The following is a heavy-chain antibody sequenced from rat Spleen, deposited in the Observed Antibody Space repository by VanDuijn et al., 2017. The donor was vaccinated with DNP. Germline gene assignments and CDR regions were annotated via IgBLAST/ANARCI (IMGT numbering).Heavy chain of an antibody. CDR3: ARAKYSRRYWYFDF. CDR1: GFTVNNFW. J-gene: IGHJ1*01. V-gene: IGHV5-31*01. Sequence: EVQLVESGGDLVQPGRSLKLSCVASGFTVNNFWMAWIRQVPGKGLEWVAAIFSSGGSTYYPNSVRGRFTISSDNAKNTLYLQMNSLRSEDTATYYCARAKYSRRYWYFDFWGPGTMVTVSS. CDR2: IFSSGGST. D-gene: IGHD1-2*01.